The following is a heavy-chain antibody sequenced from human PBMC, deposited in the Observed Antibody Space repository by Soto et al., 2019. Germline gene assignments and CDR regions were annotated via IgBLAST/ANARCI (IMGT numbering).Heavy chain of an antibody. D-gene: IGHD2-15*01. CDR2: VSGSGGGT. J-gene: IGHJ4*02. CDR1: GFTLTNYA. Sequence: GGSLRLSCAASGFTLTNYAMTWVRQAPGKGLEWVSGVSGSGGGTYYADSVKGRFTMSRDNSKNTLYLQMNSLRAEDTAVYYCAKAVVVVAAAGWNFDYWGQGILVNVSS. CDR3: AKAVVVVAAAGWNFDY. V-gene: IGHV3-23*01.